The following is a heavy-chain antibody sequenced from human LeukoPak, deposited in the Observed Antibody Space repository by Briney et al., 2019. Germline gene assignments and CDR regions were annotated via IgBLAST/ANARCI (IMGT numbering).Heavy chain of an antibody. CDR3: AREGSPSSIVGARYYFDY. Sequence: GGSLRLSCAASGFTFSSYAMSWVRQAPGKGLEWVSAISGSGGSTYYADSVKGRFTISRDNSKNTLYLQMNSLRAEDTAVYYCAREGSPSSIVGARYYFDYWGQGTLVTVSS. J-gene: IGHJ4*02. CDR2: ISGSGGST. V-gene: IGHV3-23*01. CDR1: GFTFSSYA. D-gene: IGHD1-26*01.